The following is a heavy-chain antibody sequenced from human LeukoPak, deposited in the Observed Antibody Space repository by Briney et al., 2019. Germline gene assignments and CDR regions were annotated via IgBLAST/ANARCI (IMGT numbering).Heavy chain of an antibody. D-gene: IGHD3-22*01. Sequence: SETLSLTCTVSGGSISTYYWSWIRQPPGKGLEWIGYICYSGSTNYNPSLKSRVTISVDTSKNQFSLKLSSVTAADTAVYYCARDRSYYYDSSGYQAMFDYWGQGTLVTVSS. V-gene: IGHV4-59*01. J-gene: IGHJ4*02. CDR3: ARDRSYYYDSSGYQAMFDY. CDR1: GGSISTYY. CDR2: ICYSGST.